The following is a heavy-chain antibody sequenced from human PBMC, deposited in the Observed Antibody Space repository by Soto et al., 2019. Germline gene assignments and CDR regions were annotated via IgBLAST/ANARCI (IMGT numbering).Heavy chain of an antibody. D-gene: IGHD6-19*01. CDR2: ISGSGAST. V-gene: IGHV3-23*01. Sequence: EVQLLESGGGLVQPGGSLRLSCAASGFSFSSYAMSWVRQAPGEGLEWVSTISGSGASTYYADSVQGRFTISRDNSKNTLYLQMNSLRAEDTAVYYCAKADYSSGRNWFDPWGQGTLVTVSS. CDR3: AKADYSSGRNWFDP. J-gene: IGHJ5*02. CDR1: GFSFSSYA.